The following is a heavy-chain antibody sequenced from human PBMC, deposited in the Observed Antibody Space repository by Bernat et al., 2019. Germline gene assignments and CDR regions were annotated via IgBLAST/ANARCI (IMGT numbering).Heavy chain of an antibody. V-gene: IGHV1-2*04. J-gene: IGHJ1*01. CDR2: INPNSGGT. CDR1: GYTFTGYY. CDR3: ARGVFRVMGGGDCPECFQH. Sequence: QVQLVQSGAEVKKPGASVKVSCKASGYTFTGYYMHWVRQAPGQGLEWMGWINPNSGGTNYAQKCQGWVPLARDTSISTAYMELSRLRSDDTAMYYCARGVFRVMGGGDCPECFQHWGQGNLVTVSS. D-gene: IGHD2-21*02.